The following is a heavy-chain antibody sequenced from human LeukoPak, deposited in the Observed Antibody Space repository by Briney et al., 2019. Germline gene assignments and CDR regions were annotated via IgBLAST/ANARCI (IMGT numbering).Heavy chain of an antibody. CDR1: GGSISSYY. CDR3: ASQSGYSSGWTAWGAFDI. V-gene: IGHV4-59*01. J-gene: IGHJ3*02. CDR2: IYHSGST. D-gene: IGHD6-19*01. Sequence: SETLSLTCTVSGGSISSYYWSWIRQPPGKGLEWIGYIYHSGSTNYNPSLKSRVTISVDTSKNQFSLKLSSVTAADTAVYYCASQSGYSSGWTAWGAFDIWGQGTMVTVSS.